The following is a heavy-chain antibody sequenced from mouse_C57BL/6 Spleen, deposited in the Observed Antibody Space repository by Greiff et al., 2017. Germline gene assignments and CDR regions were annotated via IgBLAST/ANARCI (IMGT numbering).Heavy chain of an antibody. CDR1: GYTFTDYY. CDR3: ARFTTVLDY. J-gene: IGHJ2*01. CDR2: INPNNGGT. V-gene: IGHV1-26*01. D-gene: IGHD1-1*01. Sequence: VQLQQSGPELVKPGASVKISCKASGYTFTDYYMNWVKQSHGKSLEWIGDINPNNGGTSYNQKFKGKATLTVDKSSSTAYMELRSLTSEDSAVYYCARFTTVLDYWGQGTTLTVSS.